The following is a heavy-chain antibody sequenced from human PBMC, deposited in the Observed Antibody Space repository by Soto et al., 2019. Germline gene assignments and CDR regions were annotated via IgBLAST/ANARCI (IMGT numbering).Heavy chain of an antibody. Sequence: GGSLRLSCAASGFTFSSYGMHWVRQAPGKGLEWVAFIWHDGGNKFYAESVKGRFTISRDNSKNTLYLQITSLSAEDTAMYYCARDGDVNTGFGKDYWGQGT. CDR2: IWHDGGNK. J-gene: IGHJ4*02. CDR1: GFTFSSYG. D-gene: IGHD3-16*01. CDR3: ARDGDVNTGFGKDY. V-gene: IGHV3-33*01.